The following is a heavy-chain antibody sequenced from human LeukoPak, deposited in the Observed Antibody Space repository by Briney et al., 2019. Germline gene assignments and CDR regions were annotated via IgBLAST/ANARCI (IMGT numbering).Heavy chain of an antibody. CDR2: ISSSGSTI. CDR1: GFTFSSYE. CDR3: ARDQGATYYYGSGSPTPLGY. V-gene: IGHV3-48*03. Sequence: PGGSLRLSCAASGFTFSSYEMNWVRQAPGKGLEWVSYISSSGSTIYYADSVKGRFTISRDNARNSLYLQMNSLRAEDTAVYYCARDQGATYYYGSGSPTPLGYWGQGTLVTVSS. J-gene: IGHJ4*02. D-gene: IGHD3-10*01.